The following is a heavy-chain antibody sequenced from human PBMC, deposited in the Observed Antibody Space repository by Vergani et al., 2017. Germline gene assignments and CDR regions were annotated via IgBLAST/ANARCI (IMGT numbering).Heavy chain of an antibody. J-gene: IGHJ4*02. Sequence: QVQLQQWGAGLLKPSETLSLTCAVYGGSFSGYYWSWIRQPPGKGLEWIGEINHSGSTNYNPSLKSRVTISVDTSKNQFSLKLSSVTAADTAVYYCVRDKTYYDTLIGYAGYYFDSWGQGALVTVSS. CDR2: INHSGST. V-gene: IGHV4-34*01. CDR1: GGSFSGYY. D-gene: IGHD3-9*01. CDR3: VRDKTYYDTLIGYAGYYFDS.